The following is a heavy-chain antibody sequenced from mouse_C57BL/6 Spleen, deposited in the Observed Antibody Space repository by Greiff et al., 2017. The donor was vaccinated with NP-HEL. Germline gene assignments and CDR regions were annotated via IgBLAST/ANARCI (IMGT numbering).Heavy chain of an antibody. CDR2: ISSGGSYT. CDR1: GFTFSSYG. CDR3: ARQGLVRHYFDY. D-gene: IGHD2-10*02. J-gene: IGHJ2*01. V-gene: IGHV5-6*01. Sequence: EVKLMESGGDLVKPGGSLKLSCAASGFTFSSYGMSWVRQTPDKRLEWVATISSGGSYTYYPDSVKGRFTISRDNAKNTLYLQMSSLKSEDTAMYYCARQGLVRHYFDYWGQGTTLTVSS.